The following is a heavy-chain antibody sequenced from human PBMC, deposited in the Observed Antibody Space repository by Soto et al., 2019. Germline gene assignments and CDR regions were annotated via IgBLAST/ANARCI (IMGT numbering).Heavy chain of an antibody. D-gene: IGHD2-21*02. V-gene: IGHV3-74*01. CDR3: ARVAYGDWAVFHY. CDR2: INSDGSTT. CDR1: GFTFSSYW. Sequence: GGSLRLSCEASGFTFSSYWMHWVRQAPGKGLVWVSRINSDGSTTSYADSVKGRFTISRDNAENTLYLQMNSLRAEDTAVYYCARVAYGDWAVFHYWGQGTLVTVSS. J-gene: IGHJ4*02.